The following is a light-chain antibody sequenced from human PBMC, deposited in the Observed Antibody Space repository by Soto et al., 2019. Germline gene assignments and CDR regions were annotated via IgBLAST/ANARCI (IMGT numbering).Light chain of an antibody. Sequence: EIVLTQSPGTLSLSPGERATLSCRASQRVSSNYLAWYQQKPGQAPRLLIYGASNRATGIPDRFSGSGSGTDFTLTISRLEPEDFAVYYCQQHGSSPITFGQGTRLEIK. CDR2: GAS. J-gene: IGKJ5*01. V-gene: IGKV3-20*01. CDR3: QQHGSSPIT. CDR1: QRVSSNY.